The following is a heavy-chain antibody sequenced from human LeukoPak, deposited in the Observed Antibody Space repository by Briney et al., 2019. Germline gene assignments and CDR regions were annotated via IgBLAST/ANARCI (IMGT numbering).Heavy chain of an antibody. CDR3: ARGRDWDDAFDI. Sequence: ASVKVSCKASGGTFSSYAISWVRQAPGQGLEWMGRIIPILGMANYAQKFQGRVTITADKSTSTAYMELSSLRSEDTAVYYCARGRDWDDAFDIWGQGTMVTVSS. D-gene: IGHD5-24*01. CDR2: IIPILGMA. J-gene: IGHJ3*02. CDR1: GGTFSSYA. V-gene: IGHV1-69*04.